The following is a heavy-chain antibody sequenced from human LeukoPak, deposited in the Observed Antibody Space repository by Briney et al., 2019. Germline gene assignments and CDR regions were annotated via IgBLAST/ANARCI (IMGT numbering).Heavy chain of an antibody. D-gene: IGHD6-19*01. Sequence: PGGSLRLSCAASGFTFSSYAMSWVRQAPGKGLEWVAVISYDGSKKYYADSVKGRFTISRDNSKNTLYLQMNSLRAEDTAVYCQGGWQWLGVHPPQPYQH. CDR2: ISYDGSKK. CDR1: GFTFSSYA. J-gene: IGHJ1*01. V-gene: IGHV3-30-3*01. CDR3: GGWQWLGVHPPQPYQH.